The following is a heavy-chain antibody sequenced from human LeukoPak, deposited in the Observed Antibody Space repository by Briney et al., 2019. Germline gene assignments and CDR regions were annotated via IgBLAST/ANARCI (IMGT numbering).Heavy chain of an antibody. J-gene: IGHJ3*01. D-gene: IGHD3-16*02. CDR2: ISGSGDNT. Sequence: GGSLRLSCAASGFTFSSHGMSWVRQAPGKGLEWVSTISGSGDNTYYADSVKGRFTISRDNSKNTLYLQINSLRADDTAVYYCAREYRRAGAFDLWGQGTMVTVSS. CDR1: GFTFSSHG. CDR3: AREYRRAGAFDL. V-gene: IGHV3-23*01.